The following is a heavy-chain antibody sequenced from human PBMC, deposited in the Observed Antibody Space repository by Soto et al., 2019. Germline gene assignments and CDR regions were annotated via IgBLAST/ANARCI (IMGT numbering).Heavy chain of an antibody. CDR1: GFTFSSYG. CDR3: AREEGYGMEDDAFDI. D-gene: IGHD5-18*01. V-gene: IGHV3-33*08. CDR2: IWYDGSNK. Sequence: PGVSLRLSCAASGFTFSSYGMHWVRQAPGKGLEWVAVIWYDGSNKYYADSVKGRFTISRDNSKNTLYLQMNSLRAEDTAVYYCAREEGYGMEDDAFDIWGQGTMVTVSS. J-gene: IGHJ3*02.